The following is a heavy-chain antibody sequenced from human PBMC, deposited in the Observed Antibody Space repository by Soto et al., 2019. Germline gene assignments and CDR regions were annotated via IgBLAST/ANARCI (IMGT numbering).Heavy chain of an antibody. J-gene: IGHJ4*02. V-gene: IGHV3-23*01. Sequence: EVQLLESGGGLVQPGGSLRLSCAASGFTFSSYAMSWVRQAPGKGLEWVSTIIGRGGSTYYADSVKGRFTISRDNSKNTXYXQMNRLRAEDTAIYYCAKWAVGFDYWGQGTLVTVSS. CDR2: IIGRGGST. CDR3: AKWAVGFDY. CDR1: GFTFSSYA.